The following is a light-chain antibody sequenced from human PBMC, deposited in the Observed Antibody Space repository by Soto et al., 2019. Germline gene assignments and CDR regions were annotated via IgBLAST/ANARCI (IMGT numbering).Light chain of an antibody. CDR1: QSVSSSY. J-gene: IGKJ1*01. CDR2: GAS. Sequence: EIVLTQSPGTLSLSPGERATLSCRASQSVSSSYLAWYQQKPGQAPRLLIYGASSRPTGIPARFSGSGSGTDFTLTISRLEPEDFAVYYCQQYGSARTFGQGTQVEIK. V-gene: IGKV3-20*01. CDR3: QQYGSART.